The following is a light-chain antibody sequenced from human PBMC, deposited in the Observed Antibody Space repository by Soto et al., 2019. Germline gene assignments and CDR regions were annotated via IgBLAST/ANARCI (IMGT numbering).Light chain of an antibody. V-gene: IGLV1-44*01. CDR2: SNN. J-gene: IGLJ2*01. Sequence: QAVVTQPPSASGTPGQRVTISCSGNSSNIGSNDVSWYQHLPGTAPKLLIFSNNHRPSRVPDRFSGSKSGSSASLAISGLQSEDEADYYCAAWDDSLNGVVFGGGTKLTVL. CDR1: SSNIGSND. CDR3: AAWDDSLNGVV.